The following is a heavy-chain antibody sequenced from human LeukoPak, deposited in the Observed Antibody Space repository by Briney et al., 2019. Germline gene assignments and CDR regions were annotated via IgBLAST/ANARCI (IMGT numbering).Heavy chain of an antibody. Sequence: GGSLRLSCAASGFTFSGYGMRWVRQAPDKGLEWVAVIWYDGNNKYYADSVKGRFTISRDNSKNTLYLQMNSLRAEDTAVYYCAKDWGYTTMVSYYFDYWGQGALVTVSS. CDR1: GFTFSGYG. D-gene: IGHD5-18*01. J-gene: IGHJ4*02. CDR2: IWYDGNNK. CDR3: AKDWGYTTMVSYYFDY. V-gene: IGHV3-33*06.